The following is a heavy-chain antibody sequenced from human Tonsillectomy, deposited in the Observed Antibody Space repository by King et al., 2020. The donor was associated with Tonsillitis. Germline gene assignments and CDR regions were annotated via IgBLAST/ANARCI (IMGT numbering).Heavy chain of an antibody. J-gene: IGHJ4*02. CDR1: GGSISSGSYY. CDR2: IYTSGST. CDR3: ARDQSIFGVANTLFDY. V-gene: IGHV4-61*02. D-gene: IGHD3-3*01. Sequence: QLQESGPGLVKPSQTLSLTCTVSGGSISSGSYYWSWIRQPAGKGLEWIGRIYTSGSTHYNPSLKSRFTMPVDTSKNQFSLKLRSVTAADTAVYYCARDQSIFGVANTLFDYWGQGTLVTVSS.